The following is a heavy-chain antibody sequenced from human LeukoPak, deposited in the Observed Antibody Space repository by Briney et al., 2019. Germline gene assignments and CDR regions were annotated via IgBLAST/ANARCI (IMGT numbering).Heavy chain of an antibody. J-gene: IGHJ6*03. CDR3: ARCYGDYVMGYYYYMDV. Sequence: TGGSLRLSCAASGFTFSDYYMSWIRQAPGKGLEWVSYISSSGSTIYYADSVKGRFTISRDNAKNSLYLQMNSLRAEDTAVYYCARCYGDYVMGYYYYMDVWGKGTTVTISS. V-gene: IGHV3-11*01. CDR1: GFTFSDYY. CDR2: ISSSGSTI. D-gene: IGHD4-17*01.